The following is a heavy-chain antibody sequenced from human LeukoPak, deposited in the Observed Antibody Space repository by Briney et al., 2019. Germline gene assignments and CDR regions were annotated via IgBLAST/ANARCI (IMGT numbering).Heavy chain of an antibody. V-gene: IGHV4-59*01. D-gene: IGHD5-24*01. Sequence: PSETLSLTCTVSGVSISSYYWRWLRQPPGKGMEWVGYIYYSGRTNYNPSLKSRVTISVDTSKNQFSLKLSSVTAADTAVYYCARGPERWLQLDASDALDYWGQGTLVTVSS. CDR3: ARGPERWLQLDASDALDY. CDR2: IYYSGRT. J-gene: IGHJ4*02. CDR1: GVSISSYY.